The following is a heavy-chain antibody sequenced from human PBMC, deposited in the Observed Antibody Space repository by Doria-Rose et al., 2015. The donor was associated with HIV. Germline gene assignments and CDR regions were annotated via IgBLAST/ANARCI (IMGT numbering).Heavy chain of an antibody. CDR3: ARMGSYRELDY. D-gene: IGHD3-3*01. CDR2: TYYTGTS. Sequence: VQLQESGPGLLKPSETLSLTCSVSGASVSSRGYYWNWIRQVPGKGLESLGYTYYTGTSDYSPSLKSRLNMAVDTSKNQFSLKLSFVTVADTAVYYCARMGSYRELDYWGQGAL. CDR1: GASVSSRGYY. J-gene: IGHJ4*02. V-gene: IGHV4-31*03.